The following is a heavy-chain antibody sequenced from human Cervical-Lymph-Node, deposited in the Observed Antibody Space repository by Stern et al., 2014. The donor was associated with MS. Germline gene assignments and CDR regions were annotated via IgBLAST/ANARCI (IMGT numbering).Heavy chain of an antibody. CDR3: ARWAYSSGWYNWFDP. D-gene: IGHD3-22*01. Sequence: QLQLQESGPGLVKPSETLSLTCTVSGGSISSSSYYWGWIRQPPGKGLEWIGSIYARGSTCYNPSLKSGVTSAGDTSKTQFSRKLSSVTAADTAVYYCARWAYSSGWYNWFDPWGQGTLVTVSS. CDR2: IYARGST. J-gene: IGHJ5*02. V-gene: IGHV4-39*01. CDR1: GGSISSSSYY.